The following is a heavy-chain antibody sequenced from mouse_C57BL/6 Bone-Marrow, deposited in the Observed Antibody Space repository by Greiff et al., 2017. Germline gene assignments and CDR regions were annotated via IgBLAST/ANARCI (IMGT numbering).Heavy chain of an antibody. CDR2: ILPGSGST. CDR1: GYTFTGYW. Sequence: QVQLQQSGAELMKPGASVKLSCKATGYTFTGYWIEWVKQRPGHGLEWIGEILPGSGSTNYNEKFKGKATFTADTSSNTAYMQLSSLTTEDSAICCCAILYYDYDREYCVDYWGQGTTLTVSA. D-gene: IGHD2-4*01. CDR3: AILYYDYDREYCVDY. J-gene: IGHJ2*01. V-gene: IGHV1-9*01.